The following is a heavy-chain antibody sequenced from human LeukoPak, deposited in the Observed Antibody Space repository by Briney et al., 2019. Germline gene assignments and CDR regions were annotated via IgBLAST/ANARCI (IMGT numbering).Heavy chain of an antibody. CDR2: ISSSGSTI. V-gene: IGHV3-48*03. Sequence: SGGSLRLSCAASGFTFSSYEMNWVRQAPGKGVEWVSYISSSGSTIYYADSVKGRFTISRDNAKNSLYLQMISLRAEDTAVYYCARGRRNSGSFDAFDIWGQGTMVTVSS. D-gene: IGHD1-26*01. CDR1: GFTFSSYE. J-gene: IGHJ3*02. CDR3: ARGRRNSGSFDAFDI.